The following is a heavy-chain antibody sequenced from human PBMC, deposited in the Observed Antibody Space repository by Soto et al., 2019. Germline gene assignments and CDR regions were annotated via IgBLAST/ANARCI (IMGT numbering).Heavy chain of an antibody. D-gene: IGHD2-15*01. CDR2: MNPNSGNT. V-gene: IGHV1-8*01. CDR1: GYTFASYD. Sequence: GASVKVSCKASGYTFASYDINWVRQATGQGLEWMGWMNPNSGNTGYAQKFQGRVTMTRNTSISTAYMELSSLRSEDTAVYYCAMGICYDATYYFDYWGHGTPVTVSS. CDR3: AMGICYDATYYFDY. J-gene: IGHJ4*01.